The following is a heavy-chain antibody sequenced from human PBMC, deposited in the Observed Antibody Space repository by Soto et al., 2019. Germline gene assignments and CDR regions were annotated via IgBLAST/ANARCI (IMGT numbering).Heavy chain of an antibody. CDR2: ISAYNGNT. J-gene: IGHJ6*02. D-gene: IGHD2-2*01. Sequence: GASVKVSCKASGYTFTGYYMHWVRQAPGQGLEWMGWISAYNGNTNYAQKLQGRVTMTTDTSTSTAYMELRSLRSDDTAVYYCARYCSSTSCYGLYYYYGMDVWGQGTTVTVSS. CDR1: GYTFTGYY. CDR3: ARYCSSTSCYGLYYYYGMDV. V-gene: IGHV1-18*04.